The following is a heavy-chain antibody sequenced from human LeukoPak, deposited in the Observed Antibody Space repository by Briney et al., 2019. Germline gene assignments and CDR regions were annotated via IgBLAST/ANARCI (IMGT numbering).Heavy chain of an antibody. Sequence: PSETLSLTCTVSGGSISTSTYYWGWIRQPPGKGLEWIGEINHSGSTNYNPSLKSRVTISVDTSKNQFSLKLSSVTAADTAVYYCARYDYVWGSYRLHHDYYFDYWGQGTLVTVSS. J-gene: IGHJ4*02. V-gene: IGHV4-39*07. CDR3: ARYDYVWGSYRLHHDYYFDY. D-gene: IGHD3-16*02. CDR2: INHSGST. CDR1: GGSISTSTYY.